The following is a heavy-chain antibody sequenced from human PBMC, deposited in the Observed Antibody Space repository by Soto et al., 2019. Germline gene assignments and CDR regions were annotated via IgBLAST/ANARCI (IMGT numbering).Heavy chain of an antibody. CDR3: AKTANGWFSAFDI. V-gene: IGHV3-64*01. J-gene: IGHJ3*02. D-gene: IGHD6-19*01. Sequence: PGGSLRLSCAASGFTFSSYAMHWVRQAPGKGLEYVSAISSNGGSTYYANSVKGRFTISRDNSKNTLYLQMNSLRAEDTAVYYCAKTANGWFSAFDIWGQGTMVTVSS. CDR1: GFTFSSYA. CDR2: ISSNGGST.